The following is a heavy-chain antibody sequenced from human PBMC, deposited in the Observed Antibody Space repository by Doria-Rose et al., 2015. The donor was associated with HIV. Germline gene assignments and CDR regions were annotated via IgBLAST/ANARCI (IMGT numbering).Heavy chain of an antibody. CDR3: AKAPIIGPKYYFYMDV. CDR1: GFSFESYA. D-gene: IGHD3-3*01. J-gene: IGHJ6*03. V-gene: IGHV3-9*01. CDR2: ISWDSGAK. Sequence: VQLVQSGGGLVQPGRSLRLSCVGSGFSFESYAMHWVRLAPGKGLEWVAGISWDSGAKGNAGSVEGRFTISSDNAKKSVYLEMRSLRPEDTAFYYCAKAPIIGPKYYFYMDVWGKGTSVTVSS.